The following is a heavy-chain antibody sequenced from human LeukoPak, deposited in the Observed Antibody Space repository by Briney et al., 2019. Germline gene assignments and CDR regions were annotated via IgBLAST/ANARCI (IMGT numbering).Heavy chain of an antibody. D-gene: IGHD3-10*01. CDR3: VQGTRRGAITMVRGVIGKSYYFDS. J-gene: IGHJ4*02. Sequence: GGSLRLSCANSGFTFSSYSMTWVRQAPGKGLDWVSSINSYSSDIYYADSVKGRFTISRDNSKNTLYLQMNSLRAADTALYYCVQGTRRGAITMVRGVIGKSYYFDSWGQGTLVTVSS. V-gene: IGHV3-21*01. CDR1: GFTFSSYS. CDR2: INSYSSDI.